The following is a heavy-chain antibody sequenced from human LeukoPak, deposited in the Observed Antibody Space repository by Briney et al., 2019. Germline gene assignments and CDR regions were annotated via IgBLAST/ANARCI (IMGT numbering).Heavy chain of an antibody. CDR2: IYYSGST. Sequence: SETLSLTCTVSGGSISSSSYYWGWIRQPPGKGLEWIGSIYYSGSTYYNPSLKSRVTISVDTSKNQFSLKLSSVTAADTAVYYCARAPDVAGFDYWGQGALVTVSS. CDR3: ARAPDVAGFDY. J-gene: IGHJ4*02. D-gene: IGHD6-19*01. V-gene: IGHV4-39*07. CDR1: GGSISSSSYY.